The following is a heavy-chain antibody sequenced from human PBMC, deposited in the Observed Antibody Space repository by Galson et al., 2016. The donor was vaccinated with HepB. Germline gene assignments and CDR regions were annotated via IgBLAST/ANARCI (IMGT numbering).Heavy chain of an antibody. D-gene: IGHD3-10*01. CDR1: GFTFSNYA. CDR3: ARGLPTWGSGNGAFDV. J-gene: IGHJ3*01. V-gene: IGHV3-23*01. CDR2: ITGSGGGT. Sequence: SLRLSCAASGFTFSNYAMNWVRQTPGKGLESVSSITGSGGGTSYTNSVKGRFTISRDNSKSTLYLQMNSLRVEDTAIYYCARGLPTWGSGNGAFDVWGQGTMVSVSS.